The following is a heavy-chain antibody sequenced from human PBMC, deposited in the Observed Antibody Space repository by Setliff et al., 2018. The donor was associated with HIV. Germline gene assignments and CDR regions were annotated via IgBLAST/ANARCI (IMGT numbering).Heavy chain of an antibody. J-gene: IGHJ5*02. CDR1: GGTFSSYA. CDR2: MNPYSGDT. CDR3: ARLLFDYYGSGSYLRIQGFDP. V-gene: IGHV1-8*02. D-gene: IGHD3-10*01. Sequence: GASVKVSCKASGGTFSSYAISWVRQAPGQGLEWMGWMNPYSGDTGSAQKFQGRVSLTSNTAISTAYMELRSLRSEDTAVYYCARLLFDYYGSGSYLRIQGFDPWGQGTLVTVSS.